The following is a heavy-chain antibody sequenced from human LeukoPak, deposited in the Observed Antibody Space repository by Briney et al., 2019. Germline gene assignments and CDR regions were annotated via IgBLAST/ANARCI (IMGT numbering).Heavy chain of an antibody. Sequence: SETLSLTCTVSGGSISSYYWSWVRQPPGKGLEWIGYIYSRGSTSFNPSLKSRVTISVDTSNNHFSLKLSSVTAADTAVYYCAGGPGDYAYWGQGTLVTVSS. CDR1: GGSISSYY. CDR2: IYSRGST. CDR3: AGGPGDYAY. D-gene: IGHD4-17*01. V-gene: IGHV4-59*01. J-gene: IGHJ4*02.